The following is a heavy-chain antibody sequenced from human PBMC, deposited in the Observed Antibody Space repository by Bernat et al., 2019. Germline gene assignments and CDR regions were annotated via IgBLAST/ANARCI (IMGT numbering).Heavy chain of an antibody. Sequence: EVQLVESGGGLVQPGGSLRLSCAASGFSFSSYDMNWVRQAPGKGLEWVSLVTGSGTNIFDADSVKGRFTVSRDNDKNSLYLQMNSLRAEDTAVYYCARGGGAFDIWGQGTMVTVSS. J-gene: IGHJ3*02. CDR3: ARGGGAFDI. CDR1: GFSFSSYD. V-gene: IGHV3-48*01. CDR2: VTGSGTNI.